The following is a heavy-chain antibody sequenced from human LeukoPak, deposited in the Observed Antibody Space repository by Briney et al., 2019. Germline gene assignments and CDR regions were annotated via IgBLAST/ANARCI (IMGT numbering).Heavy chain of an antibody. V-gene: IGHV1-2*02. CDR2: INPNSGGT. CDR3: VRVLETAYYYDSTYNWSDP. D-gene: IGHD3-22*01. Sequence: ASVKVSCKASGYTFTGYYMHWVRQAPGQGLEWMGWINPNSGGTNYAQKFQGRVTMTRDTSISTAYMELSRLRSDDTAMYYCVRVLETAYYYDSTYNWSDPWGQGTLITVSS. CDR1: GYTFTGYY. J-gene: IGHJ5*02.